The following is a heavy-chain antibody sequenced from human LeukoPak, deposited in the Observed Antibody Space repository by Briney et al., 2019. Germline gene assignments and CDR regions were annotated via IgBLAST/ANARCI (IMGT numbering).Heavy chain of an antibody. J-gene: IGHJ3*02. CDR3: ARKMRGEGLVGAARDAFDI. CDR2: IYTSGST. D-gene: IGHD1-26*01. Sequence: SETLSLTCSVSGGSISSYYWSWIRQPAGKGLEWIGRIYTSGSTNYNPSLKSRVTISVDTSKNQFSLKLSSVTAADTAVYYCARKMRGEGLVGAARDAFDIWGQGTMVTVSS. CDR1: GGSISSYY. V-gene: IGHV4-4*07.